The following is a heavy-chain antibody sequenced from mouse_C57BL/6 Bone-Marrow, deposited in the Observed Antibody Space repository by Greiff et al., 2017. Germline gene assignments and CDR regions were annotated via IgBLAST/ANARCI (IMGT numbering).Heavy chain of an antibody. V-gene: IGHV1-81*01. J-gene: IGHJ3*01. CDR1: GYTFTSYG. D-gene: IGHD2-2*01. CDR2: IYPRSGNT. CDR3: ASGGYDWFAY. Sequence: VQRVESGAELARPGASVKLSCKASGYTFTSYGISWVKQRTGQGLEWIGEIYPRSGNTYYNEKFKGKATLTADKSSSTAYMELRSLTSEDSAVYFCASGGYDWFAYWGQGTLVTVSA.